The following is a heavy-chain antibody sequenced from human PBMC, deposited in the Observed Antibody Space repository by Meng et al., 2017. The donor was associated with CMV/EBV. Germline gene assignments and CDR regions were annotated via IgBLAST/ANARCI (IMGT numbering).Heavy chain of an antibody. CDR2: IRYDGSNK. J-gene: IGHJ3*02. CDR3: AKDELHVSQNYDFWSGYSTGAFDI. CDR1: GFTFSSYG. Sequence: GGSLRLSCAASGFTFSSYGMHWVRQAPGKGLEWVAFIRYDGSNKYYADSVKGRFTISRDNSKNTLYLQMNSLRAEDTAGYYCAKDELHVSQNYDFWSGYSTGAFDIWGQGTMVTVSS. D-gene: IGHD3-3*01. V-gene: IGHV3-30*02.